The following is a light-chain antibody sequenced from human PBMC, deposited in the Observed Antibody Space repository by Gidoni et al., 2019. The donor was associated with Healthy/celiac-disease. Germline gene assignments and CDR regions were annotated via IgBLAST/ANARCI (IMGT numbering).Light chain of an antibody. J-gene: IGKJ2*04. Sequence: DIVMTQSPLSLPVTPGAPASISCRSSQSPLHSNGYNYLDWYLQKPGQSPQLLIYLGSNRASGVPDRFSGSGSGTDFTLKISRVEAEDVGVYYCMQALQTPCSFGQGTKLEIK. V-gene: IGKV2-28*01. CDR3: MQALQTPCS. CDR2: LGS. CDR1: QSPLHSNGYNY.